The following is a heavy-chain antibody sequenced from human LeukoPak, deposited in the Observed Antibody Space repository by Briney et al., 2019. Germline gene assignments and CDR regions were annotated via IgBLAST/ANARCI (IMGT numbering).Heavy chain of an antibody. D-gene: IGHD3-22*01. CDR1: GGTFSSYA. CDR2: IIPIFGTA. Sequence: ASVKVSRKASGGTFSSYAISWVRQAPGQGLEWMGGIIPIFGTANYAQKFQGRVTITADESTSTAYMELSSLRSEDTAVYYCARATYYYDSSGYYDAFDIWGQGTMVTVSS. V-gene: IGHV1-69*13. CDR3: ARATYYYDSSGYYDAFDI. J-gene: IGHJ3*02.